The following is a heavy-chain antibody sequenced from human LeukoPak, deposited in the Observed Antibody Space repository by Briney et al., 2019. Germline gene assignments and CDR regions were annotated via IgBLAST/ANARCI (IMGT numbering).Heavy chain of an antibody. Sequence: GGSLRLSRAASGFTFSSYAMSWVRQAPGKGLEWVSAISGSGRSTYYADSVKGRFTISRDNSKNTLYLQMNSLRAEDTAVYYCAKVPRGSIAVAGTDYFDYWGQGTLVTVSS. J-gene: IGHJ4*02. CDR1: GFTFSSYA. CDR2: ISGSGRST. CDR3: AKVPRGSIAVAGTDYFDY. V-gene: IGHV3-23*01. D-gene: IGHD6-19*01.